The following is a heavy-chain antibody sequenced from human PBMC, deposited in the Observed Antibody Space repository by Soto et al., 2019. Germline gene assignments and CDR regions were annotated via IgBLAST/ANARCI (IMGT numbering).Heavy chain of an antibody. J-gene: IGHJ6*02. CDR3: ASDWAFLFVNRLRPYCGMDF. D-gene: IGHD2-21*01. CDR1: RLTLSSYA. V-gene: IGHV3-23*01. CDR2: ISGSGGGT. Sequence: GVSLRISCAAPRLTLSSYAITCVRLAPGKGMEWVSSISGSGGGTYHADSVKGRFTISRDNPKNTLYLQMNSLRAEDTAVYYCASDWAFLFVNRLRPYCGMDFRC.